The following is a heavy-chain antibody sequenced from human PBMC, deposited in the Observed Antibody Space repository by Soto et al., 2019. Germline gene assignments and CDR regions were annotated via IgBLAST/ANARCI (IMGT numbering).Heavy chain of an antibody. D-gene: IGHD3-10*01. CDR1: GGSFSGYY. J-gene: IGHJ5*02. CDR3: ASASYGSGPNWSDP. CDR2: INHSGST. V-gene: IGHV4-34*01. Sequence: SETLSLTCAVYGGSFSGYYWSWIRQPPGKGLEWIGEINHSGSTNYNPSLKSRVTISVDTSKNQFSLKLSSVTAADTAVYYCASASYGSGPNWSDPWGQGTLVTVSS.